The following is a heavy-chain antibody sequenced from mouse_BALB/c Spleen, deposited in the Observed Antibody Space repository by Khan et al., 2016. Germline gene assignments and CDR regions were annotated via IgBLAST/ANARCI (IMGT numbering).Heavy chain of an antibody. CDR1: GYSITSGYY. D-gene: IGHD4-1*01. CDR3: SRDGVTGTFAY. CDR2: ISYDGTN. Sequence: EVQLQESGPGLVKPSQSLSLTCSVTGYSITSGYYWNWIRQFPGNKLEWMGYISYDGTNYYNPSLKNRISITRDTSKNHVFLKLNSVTSEDTATYYCSRDGVTGTFAYWGQGTLVTVSA. J-gene: IGHJ3*01. V-gene: IGHV3-6*02.